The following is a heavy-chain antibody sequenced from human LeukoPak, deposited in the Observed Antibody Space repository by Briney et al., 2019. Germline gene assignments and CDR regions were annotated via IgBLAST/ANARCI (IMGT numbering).Heavy chain of an antibody. CDR2: INHSGST. CDR1: GGSFSGYY. J-gene: IGHJ6*03. CDR3: ARWGVFYYYYYMDV. Sequence: PSETLSLTCAVYGGSFSGYYWSWIRQPPGKGLEWIGEINHSGSTNYNPSLKSRVTISVDTSKNQFSLKLSSVTAADTAVYYCARWGVFYYYYYMDVWGKGTTVTVSS. D-gene: IGHD3-16*01. V-gene: IGHV4-34*01.